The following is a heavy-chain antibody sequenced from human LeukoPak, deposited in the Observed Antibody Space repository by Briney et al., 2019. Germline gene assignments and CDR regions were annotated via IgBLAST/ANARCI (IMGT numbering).Heavy chain of an antibody. Sequence: TGGSLRLSCVVSGFTFSDYAMSWVRQAPGKGLEWVSTISGSGGRSYSEDPVKGRFTISRDSSRNTLYLQMNSLRVEDTAIYYCAKRGPQFFDYWGQGTLVTVSS. CDR1: GFTFSDYA. D-gene: IGHD5-24*01. V-gene: IGHV3-23*01. J-gene: IGHJ4*02. CDR3: AKRGPQFFDY. CDR2: ISGSGGRS.